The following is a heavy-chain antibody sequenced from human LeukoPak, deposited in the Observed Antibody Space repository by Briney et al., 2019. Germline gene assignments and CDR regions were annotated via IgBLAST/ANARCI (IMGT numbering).Heavy chain of an antibody. Sequence: SETLSLTCTVSGGSISSYYWSWIRQPPGKGLEWIGYVYYSGRTNYNPSLKSRVTISVDTSKNQYSLKLSSVTAADTAVYYCARTFSESYYYYGMDVWGQGTTVTVSS. V-gene: IGHV4-59*01. CDR1: GGSISSYY. CDR3: ARTFSESYYYYGMDV. J-gene: IGHJ6*02. CDR2: VYYSGRT. D-gene: IGHD1-26*01.